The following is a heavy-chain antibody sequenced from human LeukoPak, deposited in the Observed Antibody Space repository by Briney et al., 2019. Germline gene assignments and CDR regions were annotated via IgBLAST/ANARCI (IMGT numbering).Heavy chain of an antibody. V-gene: IGHV4-30-4*08. J-gene: IGHJ4*02. CDR3: ARDGRYCSSTSCYGIDY. D-gene: IGHD2-2*01. Sequence: SWIRQPPGKGLEWIGYIYYSGSTYYNPSLKSLVTISVDTSKNQFSLKLSSVTAADTAVYYCARDGRYCSSTSCYGIDYWGQGTLVTVSS. CDR2: IYYSGST.